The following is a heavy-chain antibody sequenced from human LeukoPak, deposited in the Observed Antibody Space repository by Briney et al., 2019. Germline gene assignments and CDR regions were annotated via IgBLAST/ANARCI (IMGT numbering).Heavy chain of an antibody. CDR1: GYTFTNYY. CDR2: INPSGDSA. CDR3: ARAQSYCDY. Sequence: ASVKVSCKASGYTFTNYYMHLVRQAPGQGLEWMGIINPSGDSAIYAHNFQGRVTMTRDTSTTTVYMELSSLRSEDTAVYYCARAQSYCDYWGQGTLVTVSS. D-gene: IGHD3-10*01. J-gene: IGHJ4*02. V-gene: IGHV1-46*01.